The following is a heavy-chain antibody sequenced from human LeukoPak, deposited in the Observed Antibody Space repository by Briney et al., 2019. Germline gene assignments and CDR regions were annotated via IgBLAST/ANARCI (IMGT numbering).Heavy chain of an antibody. D-gene: IGHD5-18*01. Sequence: GGSLRLSCAASGFSFSDYYMTWIRQAPGKGLEWVSHISRGSGSSIYYADSVKGRFTISRDNAKNSLYLQMNSLRAEDTAMYYCARDQWLQSDYYMDVWGKGTTVTVSS. CDR3: ARDQWLQSDYYMDV. V-gene: IGHV3-11*04. CDR2: ISRGSGSSI. CDR1: GFSFSDYY. J-gene: IGHJ6*03.